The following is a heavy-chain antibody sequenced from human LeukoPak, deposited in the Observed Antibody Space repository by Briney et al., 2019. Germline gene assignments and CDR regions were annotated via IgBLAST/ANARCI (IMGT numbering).Heavy chain of an antibody. J-gene: IGHJ4*02. D-gene: IGHD3-9*01. Sequence: GGSLRLSCAASGFTFSSYGMHWVRQAPGKGLEWVAVICYDGSNKYYADSVKGRFTISRDNSKNTLYLQMSTLRAEDTAVYSCARGGDILTCYLFDYWGQGTLVTVSS. V-gene: IGHV3-33*01. CDR2: ICYDGSNK. CDR3: ARGGDILTCYLFDY. CDR1: GFTFSSYG.